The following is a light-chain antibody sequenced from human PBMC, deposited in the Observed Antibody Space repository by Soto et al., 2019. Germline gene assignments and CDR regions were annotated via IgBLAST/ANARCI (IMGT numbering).Light chain of an antibody. V-gene: IGKV1-39*01. Sequence: DIQMTQPPSSLSASVGDRVTITCRASQSISSYLNWYQQKPGKAPKLLIYAASSLQSGVPSRFSGSGSGTDFTLTISSLQPEDFATYYCQQSYSTPRPFGQGTKVDIK. J-gene: IGKJ1*01. CDR2: AAS. CDR1: QSISSY. CDR3: QQSYSTPRP.